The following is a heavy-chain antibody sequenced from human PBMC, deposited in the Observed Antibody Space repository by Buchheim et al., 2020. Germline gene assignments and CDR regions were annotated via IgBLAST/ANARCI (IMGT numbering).Heavy chain of an antibody. Sequence: EVQLVESGGGLVKPGGSLRLSCAASGFTFSNAWMNWVRQAPGKGLVWVGRIKSKTDGGTTYYASPVKGRFTISRDDSNTPLFLQMNSLKTGDTAVYYCTTGGWNDVFPDYWGQGTL. D-gene: IGHD1-1*01. J-gene: IGHJ4*02. CDR3: TTGGWNDVFPDY. V-gene: IGHV3-15*07. CDR1: GFTFSNAW. CDR2: IKSKTDGGTT.